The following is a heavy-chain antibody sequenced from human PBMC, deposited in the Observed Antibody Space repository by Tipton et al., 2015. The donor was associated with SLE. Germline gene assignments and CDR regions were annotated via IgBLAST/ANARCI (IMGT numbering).Heavy chain of an antibody. CDR1: GGSISSHF. J-gene: IGHJ4*02. Sequence: LRLSCIVSGGSISSHFLSWIRQPPGKGLEWIGFIYYSGSTNYNPSLKSRVTISVDTSKNQFSLKLSSVTAADTAVYYCARERGASIAVAQEFDYCGQGTLVTVSS. CDR2: IYYSGST. CDR3: ARERGASIAVAQEFDY. D-gene: IGHD6-19*01. V-gene: IGHV4-59*11.